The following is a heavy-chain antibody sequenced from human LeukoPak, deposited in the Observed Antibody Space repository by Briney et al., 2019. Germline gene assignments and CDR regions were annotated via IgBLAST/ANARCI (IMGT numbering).Heavy chain of an antibody. CDR1: GGTFSSYA. J-gene: IGHJ6*03. V-gene: IGHV1-69*05. Sequence: ASVKVSCKASGGTFSSYAISWVRQAPGQGLEWMGGIIPIFGTANYAQKFQGRVTITTDESTSTAYMELSSLRSEDTAVYYCARVDFWSGCPPPNYMDVWGKGTTVTVSS. D-gene: IGHD3-3*01. CDR3: ARVDFWSGCPPPNYMDV. CDR2: IIPIFGTA.